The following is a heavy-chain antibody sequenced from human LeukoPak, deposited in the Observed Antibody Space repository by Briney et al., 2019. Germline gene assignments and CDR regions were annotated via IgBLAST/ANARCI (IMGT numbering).Heavy chain of an antibody. CDR3: AEGGGYNQPFDY. CDR2: ISSSSSYI. J-gene: IGHJ4*02. CDR1: GFTFSSYA. Sequence: GGSLRLSCAASGFTFSSYAMSWVRQAPGKGLEWVSSISSSSSYIYYADSVKGRFTISRDNAKNSLYLQMNSLRAEDTAVYYCAEGGGYNQPFDYWGQGTLVTVSS. V-gene: IGHV3-21*01. D-gene: IGHD5-24*01.